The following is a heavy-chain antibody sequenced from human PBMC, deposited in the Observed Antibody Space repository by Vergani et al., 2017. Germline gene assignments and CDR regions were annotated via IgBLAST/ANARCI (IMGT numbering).Heavy chain of an antibody. CDR3: ASSHYYSSYYYYCGMDV. CDR2: IIPILGIA. D-gene: IGHD4-11*01. Sequence: QVQLVQSGAEVKKPGSSVKVSCKASGGTFSSYAISWVRQAPGQGLEWMGRIIPILGIANYAQKFQGRVTITADKSTSTAYMGLSSLRSEDTAVYYCASSHYYSSYYYYCGMDVWGQG. CDR1: GGTFSSYA. V-gene: IGHV1-69*04. J-gene: IGHJ6*02.